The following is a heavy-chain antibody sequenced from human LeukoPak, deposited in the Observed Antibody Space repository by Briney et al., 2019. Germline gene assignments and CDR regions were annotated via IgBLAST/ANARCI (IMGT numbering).Heavy chain of an antibody. CDR3: AKESSTWRQADTLFDY. CDR1: GFTFSSFW. D-gene: IGHD6-13*01. J-gene: IGHJ4*02. CDR2: LNSDGSRT. Sequence: GGSLRLSCAASGFTFSSFWMYWVRQAPGEGLVWVSRLNSDGSRTNYAESVKGRFIISRDNAKHTLYLQMNSLRIEDTAVYYCAKESSTWRQADTLFDYWGQGILVTVSS. V-gene: IGHV3-74*01.